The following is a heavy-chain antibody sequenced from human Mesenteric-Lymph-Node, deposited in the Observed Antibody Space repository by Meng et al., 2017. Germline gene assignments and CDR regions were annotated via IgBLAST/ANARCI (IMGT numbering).Heavy chain of an antibody. CDR3: ARGSMLPDY. J-gene: IGHJ4*02. D-gene: IGHD2-8*01. Sequence: GESLKISCAASGFTFSSYSMIWVRQAPGKGLEWVANIKQDGSENNYVDSVKGRFTISRDNAKNSLYLQMNSPRADDTAVYYCARGSMLPDYWGQGTLVTVSS. CDR1: GFTFSSYS. CDR2: IKQDGSEN. V-gene: IGHV3-7*01.